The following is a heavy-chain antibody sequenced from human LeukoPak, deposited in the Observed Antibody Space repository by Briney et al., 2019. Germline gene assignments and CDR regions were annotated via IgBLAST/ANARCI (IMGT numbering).Heavy chain of an antibody. CDR2: ISYDGSNK. D-gene: IGHD1-26*01. V-gene: IGHV3-30-3*01. J-gene: IGHJ4*02. Sequence: PGRSLRLSCAASGFTFSSYAMHWVRQAPGKGLEWVAVISYDGSNKYYADSVKGRFTISRDNSKNTLYLQMNSLSAEDTAVYYCAGDILSENYGYFDYWGQGTLVTVSS. CDR1: GFTFSSYA. CDR3: AGDILSENYGYFDY.